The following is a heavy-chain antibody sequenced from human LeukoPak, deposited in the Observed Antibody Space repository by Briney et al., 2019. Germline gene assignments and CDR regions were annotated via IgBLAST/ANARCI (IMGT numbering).Heavy chain of an antibody. D-gene: IGHD1-26*01. CDR1: GFTFSSYA. J-gene: IGHJ4*02. Sequence: PGGSLRLSCAASGFTFSSYAMHWVRQAPGKGLEWVSAISGSGGSTYYADSVKGRFTISRDNSKNTLYLQMNSLRAEDTAVYYCAKDEVYSGSYFFDYWGQETLVTVSS. CDR2: ISGSGGST. V-gene: IGHV3-23*01. CDR3: AKDEVYSGSYFFDY.